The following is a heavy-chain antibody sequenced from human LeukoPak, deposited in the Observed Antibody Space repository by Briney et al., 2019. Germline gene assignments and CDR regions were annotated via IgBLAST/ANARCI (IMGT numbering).Heavy chain of an antibody. D-gene: IGHD1-26*01. V-gene: IGHV4-61*02. CDR2: ISTSGTP. Sequence: SETLSLTCTVSGDSISSGDYYWNWIRQPAGKRLEWIGRISTSGTPNYNPSFRGRLTISIDTSKNRFSLNLRSVTAADTAVYYCARLNYYGFDYWGQGTLVTFSS. CDR3: ARLNYYGFDY. CDR1: GDSISSGDYY. J-gene: IGHJ4*02.